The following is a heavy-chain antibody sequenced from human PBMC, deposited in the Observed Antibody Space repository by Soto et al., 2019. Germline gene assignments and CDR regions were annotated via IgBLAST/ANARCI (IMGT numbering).Heavy chain of an antibody. CDR3: ASKSSYGGMDV. D-gene: IGHD3-16*01. CDR2: IYYSGST. Sequence: QLQLQESGSGLVEPSQTLSLTCAVSGGSISSGGYYWSWIRQPPGKGLEWIGYIYYSGSTYYNPSLMSRVTISLDRPKNQFSLKLSSVNAADTAVYDCASKSSYGGMDVWGQGTTVTVSS. CDR1: GGSISSGGYY. J-gene: IGHJ6*02. V-gene: IGHV4-30-2*01.